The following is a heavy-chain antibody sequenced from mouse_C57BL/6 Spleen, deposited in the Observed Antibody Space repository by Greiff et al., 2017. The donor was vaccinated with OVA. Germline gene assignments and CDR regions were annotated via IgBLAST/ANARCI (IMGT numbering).Heavy chain of an antibody. CDR2: IYPGSGST. V-gene: IGHV1-55*01. CDR1: GYTFTSYW. CDR3: AREGGYGNCLDY. D-gene: IGHD2-1*01. J-gene: IGHJ2*01. Sequence: QVQLQQPGAELVKPGASVKMSCKASGYTFTSYWITWVKQRPGQGLEWIGDIYPGSGSTNYNEKFKSKATLTVDTSSSTAYMQLSSLTSENSAVYNCAREGGYGNCLDYWGQGTTLTVSS.